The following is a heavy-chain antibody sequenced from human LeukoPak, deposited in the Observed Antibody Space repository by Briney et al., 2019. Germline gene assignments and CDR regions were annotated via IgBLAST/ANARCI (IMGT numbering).Heavy chain of an antibody. J-gene: IGHJ6*03. D-gene: IGHD1-14*01. V-gene: IGHV3-21*01. CDR1: GFTFSSYS. CDR2: ISSSSSYI. Sequence: GGSLRLSCAASGFTFSSYSMNWVRQAPGKGLEWVSSISSSSSYIYYADSVKGRFTISRDNAKNSLYLQMNSLRAEDTAVYYCARDNHRLRWAYYYYMDVWGKGTTVTVSS. CDR3: ARDNHRLRWAYYYYMDV.